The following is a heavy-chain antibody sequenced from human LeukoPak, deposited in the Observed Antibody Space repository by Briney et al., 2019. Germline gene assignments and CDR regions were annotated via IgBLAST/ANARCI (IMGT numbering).Heavy chain of an antibody. V-gene: IGHV3-7*01. Sequence: GGSLRLSCAASGFTFSSYGMHWVRQAPGKGLEWVANIKQDGGEKYYVDSVKGRFTISRDNAKNSLYLQMNSLRAEDTAVYYCARDRHDYTHYFDYWGQGTLVTVSS. CDR1: GFTFSSYG. CDR2: IKQDGGEK. CDR3: ARDRHDYTHYFDY. D-gene: IGHD4-11*01. J-gene: IGHJ4*02.